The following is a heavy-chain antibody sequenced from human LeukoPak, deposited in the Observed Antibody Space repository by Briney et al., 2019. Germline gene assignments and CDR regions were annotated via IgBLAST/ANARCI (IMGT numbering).Heavy chain of an antibody. Sequence: GGSLRLSCAASGFTFSSYGMHWVRQAPGKGLEWVAFIRYDGSNKYYADSVKGRFTISRDNSKNTLYLQMNSLRAEDTAVYYCAKPGLGIAAAGTWPDYWGQGTLVTVSS. CDR2: IRYDGSNK. CDR3: AKPGLGIAAAGTWPDY. D-gene: IGHD6-13*01. J-gene: IGHJ4*02. V-gene: IGHV3-30*02. CDR1: GFTFSSYG.